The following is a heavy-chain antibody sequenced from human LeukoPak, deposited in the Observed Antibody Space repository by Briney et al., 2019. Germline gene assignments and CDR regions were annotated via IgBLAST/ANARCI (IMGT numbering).Heavy chain of an antibody. CDR3: ARGLYDSSGYYRDDAFDI. V-gene: IGHV4-61*01. Sequence: SETLSLTCTVSGGSVSSGSYYWSWIRQPPGKGLEWIGYIYYSGSTNYNPSLKSRVTISVDTSKNQFSLKLSSVTTADTAVYYCARGLYDSSGYYRDDAFDIWGQGTMVTVSS. J-gene: IGHJ3*02. D-gene: IGHD3-22*01. CDR2: IYYSGST. CDR1: GGSVSSGSYY.